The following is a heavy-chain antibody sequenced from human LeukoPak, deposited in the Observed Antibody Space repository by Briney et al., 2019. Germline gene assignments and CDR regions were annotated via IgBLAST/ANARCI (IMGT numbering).Heavy chain of an antibody. CDR2: ISWNSGSI. D-gene: IGHD1-7*01. Sequence: GGSLRLSCAASGFTFDDYAMHWVRQAPGKGLEWVSGISWNSGSIGYADSVKGRFTISRDNAKNSLYLQMNSLRAEDTAVYYCARTIDNYYYMDVWGKGTTVTVSS. CDR1: GFTFDDYA. V-gene: IGHV3-9*01. J-gene: IGHJ6*03. CDR3: ARTIDNYYYMDV.